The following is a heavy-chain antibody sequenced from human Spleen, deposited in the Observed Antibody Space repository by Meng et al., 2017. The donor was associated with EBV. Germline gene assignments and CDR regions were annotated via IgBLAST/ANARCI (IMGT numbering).Heavy chain of an antibody. CDR3: ARTNALDS. V-gene: IGHV1-18*01. CDR2: ISASAYGGGT. J-gene: IGHJ4*02. Sequence: QVQLVQSRPGVKKPWASVKVSCEASGYNFPKYGIIWVRQAPGQGLEWMGSISASAYGGGTKYAQKFQGRVTMTADTSTATAYMELRSLTYDDTAVYYCARTNALDSWGQGTLVTVSS. CDR1: GYNFPKYG.